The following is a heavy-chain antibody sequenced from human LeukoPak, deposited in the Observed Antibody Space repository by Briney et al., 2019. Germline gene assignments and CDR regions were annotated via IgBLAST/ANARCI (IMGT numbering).Heavy chain of an antibody. Sequence: SETLSLTCAVYGGSFSGYYWSWIRQPPGKGLEWIGEINHSGSTNYNPSLKSRVTISVDTSKNQFSLKLSSVTAADTAVYYCARDIGDYVWGSYPLRAHWFDPWGQGTLVTVSS. CDR3: ARDIGDYVWGSYPLRAHWFDP. V-gene: IGHV4-34*01. D-gene: IGHD3-16*01. CDR1: GGSFSGYY. CDR2: INHSGST. J-gene: IGHJ5*02.